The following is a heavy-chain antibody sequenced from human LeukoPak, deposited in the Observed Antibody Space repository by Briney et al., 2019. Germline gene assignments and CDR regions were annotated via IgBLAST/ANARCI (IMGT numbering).Heavy chain of an antibody. D-gene: IGHD5-12*01. J-gene: IGHJ3*02. CDR3: SGYSGYDDAFDI. Sequence: AGGSLRLSCAASGFTFSSYSMNWVRQAPGKGLEWVSYISSSSSTIYYADSVKGRFTISRDNAKNSLYLQMNSLRAEDTAVYYCSGYSGYDDAFDIWGQGTMVTVSS. V-gene: IGHV3-48*04. CDR1: GFTFSSYS. CDR2: ISSSSSTI.